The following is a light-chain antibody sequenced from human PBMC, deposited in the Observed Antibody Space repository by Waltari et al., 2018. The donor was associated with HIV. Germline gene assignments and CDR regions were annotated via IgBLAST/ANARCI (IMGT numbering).Light chain of an antibody. Sequence: DIVMTQSPDSLAVSLGARATINCKSSHSVLYTSNSNNYLAWYQQKPGQHPKLLIYWASTRESGVPDRFSGSGSGTEFTLTISSLQAEDVAVYYCQQYYSTPITFGQGTRLEIK. CDR1: HSVLYTSNSNNY. CDR3: QQYYSTPIT. J-gene: IGKJ5*01. CDR2: WAS. V-gene: IGKV4-1*01.